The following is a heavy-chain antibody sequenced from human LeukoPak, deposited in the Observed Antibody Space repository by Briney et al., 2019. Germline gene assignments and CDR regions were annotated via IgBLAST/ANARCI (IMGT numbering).Heavy chain of an antibody. J-gene: IGHJ4*02. CDR3: TTARTDVLRYFDWLLPFDY. Sequence: GGSLRLSCAASGFTFSSYSMNWVRQAPGKGLEWVGRIKSKTDGGTTDYAAPVKGRFTISRDDSKNTLYLRMNSLKTKDTAVYYCTTARTDVLRYFDWLLPFDYWGQGTLVTVSS. CDR1: GFTFSSYS. D-gene: IGHD3-9*01. CDR2: IKSKTDGGTT. V-gene: IGHV3-15*01.